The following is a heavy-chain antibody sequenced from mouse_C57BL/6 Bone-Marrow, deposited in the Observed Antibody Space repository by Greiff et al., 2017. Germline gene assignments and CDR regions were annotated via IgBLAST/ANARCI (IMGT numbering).Heavy chain of an antibody. D-gene: IGHD2-4*01. V-gene: IGHV1-15*01. CDR3: TRVHYDLYYYDMDY. Sequence: VQLQQSGAELVRPGASVTLSCKASGYTFTDYEMHWVKQTPVHGLEWIGAIDPETGGTAYNQKFKGKAILTADKSSSTAYMELRSLTSEDSAVYYCTRVHYDLYYYDMDYWGQGTSVTVSS. CDR2: IDPETGGT. CDR1: GYTFTDYE. J-gene: IGHJ4*01.